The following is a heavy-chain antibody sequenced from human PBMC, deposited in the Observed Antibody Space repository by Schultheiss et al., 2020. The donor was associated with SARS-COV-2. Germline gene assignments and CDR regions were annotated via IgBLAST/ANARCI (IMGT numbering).Heavy chain of an antibody. V-gene: IGHV4-61*01. D-gene: IGHD3-3*01. CDR1: GGSISSGSYY. J-gene: IGHJ5*02. CDR3: ARDGQAYDFWSGYYNWFDP. CDR2: IYYSGST. Sequence: SETLSLTCTVSGGSISSGSYYWSWIRQPPGKGLEWIGYIYYSGSTNYNPSLKSRVTISVDTSKNQFSLTLTSVTAADTALYYCARDGQAYDFWSGYYNWFDPWGQGTLVTVSS.